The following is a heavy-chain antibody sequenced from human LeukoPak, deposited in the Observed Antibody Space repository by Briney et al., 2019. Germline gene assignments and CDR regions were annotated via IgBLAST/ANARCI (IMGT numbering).Heavy chain of an antibody. D-gene: IGHD2-2*01. V-gene: IGHV3-21*01. J-gene: IGHJ4*02. CDR1: GFTFCSNS. CDR3: ETVVVVPAATDY. CDR2: ISSSSSYI. Sequence: GGSLRLSCAASGFTFCSNSMNWVRQPPGKGLEWVSSISSSSSYIYYADSVKGRFTISRDNAKNSLYLQMNSLRAEDTAVYYCETVVVVPAATDYWGQGTLVTVSS.